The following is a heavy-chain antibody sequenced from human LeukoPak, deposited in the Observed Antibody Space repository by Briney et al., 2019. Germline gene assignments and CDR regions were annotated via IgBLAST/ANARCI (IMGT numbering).Heavy chain of an antibody. CDR1: GGSLSSSNYY. CDR2: IYSSGST. Sequence: SETLSLTCAVSGGSLSSSNYYWGWIRQPPGKGLEWVGTIYSSGSTYYNPSLKSRVTISVDTSKNQFSLKMSSVTTTDTAVYYCAILNYGDSDRYFEYWGQGTLVTVSS. J-gene: IGHJ4*02. V-gene: IGHV4-39*01. CDR3: AILNYGDSDRYFEY. D-gene: IGHD4-17*01.